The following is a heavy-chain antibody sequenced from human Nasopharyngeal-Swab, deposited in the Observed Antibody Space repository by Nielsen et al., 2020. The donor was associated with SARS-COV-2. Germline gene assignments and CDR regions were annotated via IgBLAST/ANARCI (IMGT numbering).Heavy chain of an antibody. V-gene: IGHV4-4*02. CDR1: GGSISSRHW. Sequence: SETLSLTCAVSGGSISSRHWWTWVRQPPGKGLEWIGEISHSGSTNYNPSLKSRVTIPVDKSKNQFSLKLSSVTAADTAVFYCARGPSIVVVTATPTAFDIWGQGTMVAVSS. J-gene: IGHJ3*02. D-gene: IGHD2-21*02. CDR2: ISHSGST. CDR3: ARGPSIVVVTATPTAFDI.